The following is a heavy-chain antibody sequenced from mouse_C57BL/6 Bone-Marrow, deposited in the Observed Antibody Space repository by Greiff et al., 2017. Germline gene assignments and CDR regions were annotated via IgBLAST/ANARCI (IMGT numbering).Heavy chain of an antibody. D-gene: IGHD2-2*01. J-gene: IGHJ3*01. V-gene: IGHV14-4*01. CDR2: IDPENGDT. CDR3: TREGYDEG. CDR1: GFNIKDDY. Sequence: EVQLQESGAELVRPGASVKLSCTASGFNIKDDYMNWVKQRPEQGLEWIGWIDPENGDTEYDSKFQGKATITADTSTTTAYLQLSILTSEDTAVEYCTREGYDEGWDQGQLVTVTA.